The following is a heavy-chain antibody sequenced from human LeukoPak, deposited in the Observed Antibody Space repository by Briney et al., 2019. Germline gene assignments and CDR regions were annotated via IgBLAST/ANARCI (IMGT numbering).Heavy chain of an antibody. V-gene: IGHV4-59*01. CDR3: ARRGTGYGDYAFDY. J-gene: IGHJ4*02. CDR1: GGSISSYY. D-gene: IGHD4-17*01. CDR2: IYYSGNT. Sequence: SETLSLTCTVSGGSISSYYWSWIRQPPGKGLEWIGYIYYSGNTNYNPSLKSRVTISVDTSKNQFSLKLSSVTAADTAVYYCARRGTGYGDYAFDYWGQGTLVTVSS.